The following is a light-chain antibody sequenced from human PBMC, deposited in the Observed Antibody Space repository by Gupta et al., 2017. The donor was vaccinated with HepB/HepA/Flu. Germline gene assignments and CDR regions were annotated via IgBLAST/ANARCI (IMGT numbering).Light chain of an antibody. CDR2: GAG. CDR1: QEIEND. J-gene: IGKJ2*01. CDR3: RQKENYPRT. Sequence: DIQMTQSPFSLSASAGDRVTITCRASQEIENDLSWYQQKQGKGPKRLIYGAGKVESGVPCRFSGSGCGTEFTLTISRLQPEDFATYYCRQKENYPRTFGQGTRLEIK. V-gene: IGKV1-17*01.